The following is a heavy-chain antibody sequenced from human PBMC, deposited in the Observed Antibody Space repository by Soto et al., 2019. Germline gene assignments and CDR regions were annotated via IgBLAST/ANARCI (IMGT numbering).Heavy chain of an antibody. CDR1: GFTFRSHG. CDR3: AKQYEFGGLEDY. J-gene: IGHJ4*02. CDR2: ISNDGRSK. Sequence: QVQLVESGGGVVQPGTSLRLSCAASGFTFRSHGMHWVRQVPGKGLEWVAAISNDGRSKYYEDSVKGRFSISRDNSENPMYMQMNSLRVEDTAMYYCAKQYEFGGLEDYLCQGTLVTVCS. D-gene: IGHD3-3*01. V-gene: IGHV3-30*18.